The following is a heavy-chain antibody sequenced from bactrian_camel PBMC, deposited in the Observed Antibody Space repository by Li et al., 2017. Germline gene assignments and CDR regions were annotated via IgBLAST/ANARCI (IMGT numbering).Heavy chain of an antibody. CDR3: AAGPPTMGWVRPIPSLY. D-gene: IGHD5*01. Sequence: VQLVESGGGLVQPGGSLRLSCAASGFTFSDYWMSWVRQAPGKGLEWVSSIVSDGSNTYYADVVKGRFTISRDNAKNTVTLLMNNLQSEDTALYYCAAGPPTMGWVRPIPSLYWGQGTQVTVS. V-gene: IGHV3S6*01. CDR2: IVSDGSNT. CDR1: GFTFSDYW. J-gene: IGHJ4*01.